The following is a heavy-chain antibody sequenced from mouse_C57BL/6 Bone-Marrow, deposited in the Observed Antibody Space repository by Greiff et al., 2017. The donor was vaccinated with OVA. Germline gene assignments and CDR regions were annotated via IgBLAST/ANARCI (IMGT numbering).Heavy chain of an antibody. CDR1: GFSFNTYA. CDR2: IRSKSNNYAT. J-gene: IGHJ3*01. D-gene: IGHD2-4*01. V-gene: IGHV10-1*01. Sequence: EVKLVESGGGLVQPKGSLKLSCAASGFSFNTYAMNWVRQAPGKGLEWVARIRSKSNNYATYYADSVKDRFTISRDDSESMLYLQMNNLKTEDTAMYYCVRHGDYDGSGAWFAYWGQGTLVTVSA. CDR3: VRHGDYDGSGAWFAY.